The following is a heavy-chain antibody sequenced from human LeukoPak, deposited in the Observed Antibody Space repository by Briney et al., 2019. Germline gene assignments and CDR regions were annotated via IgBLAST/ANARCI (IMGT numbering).Heavy chain of an antibody. J-gene: IGHJ4*02. D-gene: IGHD3-22*01. Sequence: GGSLRLSCAASGFTFKLYWMHWVRQAPGKGPVWVARINDDGSDTVYADSVKGRFTISRDDAKNMLFLQMNSLRGEDTAVYHCVRGGPSTWFWGQGTLVTVSS. CDR1: GFTFKLYW. CDR2: INDDGSDT. V-gene: IGHV3-74*01. CDR3: VRGGPSTWF.